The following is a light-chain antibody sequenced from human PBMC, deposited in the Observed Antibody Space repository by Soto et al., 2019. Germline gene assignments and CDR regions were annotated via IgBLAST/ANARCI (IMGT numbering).Light chain of an antibody. J-gene: IGLJ2*01. CDR3: SEYTRSRVV. CDR2: DVS. Sequence: QSALTQPASVSGSPGQSITISCTGTSSDVGGYNYVSWYQHHPGKAPKLMIYDVSNRPSGVSNRFSGSKSGNTASLTISGLQAEDEADYYCSEYTRSRVVFGGGTKVTVL. V-gene: IGLV2-14*03. CDR1: SSDVGGYNY.